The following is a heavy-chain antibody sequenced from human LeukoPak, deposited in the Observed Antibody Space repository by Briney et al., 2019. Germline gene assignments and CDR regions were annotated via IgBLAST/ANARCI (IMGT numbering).Heavy chain of an antibody. V-gene: IGHV4-39*07. J-gene: IGHJ4*02. Sequence: SETLSLTCTVSGGSISSSSYYWGWIRQPPGKGLEWIGSIYYSGSTYYNPSLKSRVTISVDTSKNQFSLKLSSVTAADTAVYYCARGGGYYYDSSGYYPAESIDYWGQGTLVTVSS. CDR3: ARGGGYYYDSSGYYPAESIDY. D-gene: IGHD3-22*01. CDR1: GGSISSSSYY. CDR2: IYYSGST.